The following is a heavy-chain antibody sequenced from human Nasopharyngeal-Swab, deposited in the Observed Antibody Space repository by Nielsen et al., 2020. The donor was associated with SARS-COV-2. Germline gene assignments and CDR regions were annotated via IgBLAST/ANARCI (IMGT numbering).Heavy chain of an antibody. CDR2: ISGSDYST. CDR3: AKDRDSGDDSDDYYHYYGMDV. CDR1: GFTFNTYA. D-gene: IGHD5-12*01. V-gene: IGHV3-23*01. J-gene: IGHJ6*02. Sequence: GESLKISCAASGFTFNTYAISWVRQAPGKGLEWVSVISGSDYSTKYADSVKDRFTISRDNSKNTVNLQMNSLRAEDTAIYYCAKDRDSGDDSDDYYHYYGMDVWGQGTTVTVSS.